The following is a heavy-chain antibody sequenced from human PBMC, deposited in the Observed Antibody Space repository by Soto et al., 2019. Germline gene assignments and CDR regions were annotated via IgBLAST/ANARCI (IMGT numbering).Heavy chain of an antibody. CDR1: GYTFSSYG. Sequence: QVQLVQSGAEVKEPGASVRVSCKASGYTFSSYGFSWVRQAPGQGLEWVAWISANSGDTNSAQKFQGRVTLTTATTTSTAYMDLRSLTSDDTAIYYCARDFRDSSGVPSCIYFDFWSQGTLVTMSS. D-gene: IGHD2-2*01. J-gene: IGHJ4*02. CDR3: ARDFRDSSGVPSCIYFDF. CDR2: ISANSGDT. V-gene: IGHV1-18*01.